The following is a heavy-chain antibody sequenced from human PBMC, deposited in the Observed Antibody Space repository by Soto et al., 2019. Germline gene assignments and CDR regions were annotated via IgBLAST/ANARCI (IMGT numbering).Heavy chain of an antibody. CDR1: GGSISSGGYY. D-gene: IGHD3-10*01. J-gene: IGHJ5*02. CDR2: IYYSGST. V-gene: IGHV4-31*03. CDR3: ARVRWFGELLMTNWFDP. Sequence: QVQLQESGPGLVKPSQTLSLTCTVSGGSISSGGYYWSWIRQHPGKGLEWIGYIYYSGSTYYNPSLKSRVTISVDTSKNQFSLKLSSVTAADTAVYYCARVRWFGELLMTNWFDPWGQGTLVTVSS.